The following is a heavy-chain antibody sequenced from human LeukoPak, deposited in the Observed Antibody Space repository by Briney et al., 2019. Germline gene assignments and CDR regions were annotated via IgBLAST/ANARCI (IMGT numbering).Heavy chain of an antibody. CDR3: ARDVSGTLIDP. V-gene: IGHV4-4*07. Sequence: SGTLSLTCAVSGGSISSSNWWSWIRQPAGKGLEWIGRIYTSGSTNYNPSLKSRVTMSVDTSKNQFSLKLSSVTAADTAVYYCARDVSGTLIDPWGQGTLVTVSS. CDR2: IYTSGST. CDR1: GGSISSSNW. D-gene: IGHD1-26*01. J-gene: IGHJ5*02.